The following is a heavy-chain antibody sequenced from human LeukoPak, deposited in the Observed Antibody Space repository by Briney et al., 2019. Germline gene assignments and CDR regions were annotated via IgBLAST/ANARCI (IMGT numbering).Heavy chain of an antibody. J-gene: IGHJ4*02. D-gene: IGHD3-22*01. V-gene: IGHV3-21*01. CDR2: ISVRGNYR. CDR3: VRLRRNSDRSGFYYYYDY. CDR1: GDTFSDFS. Sequence: GGTLRLTCAASGDTFSDFSVNWVRQAPGKGLEWVSCISVRGNYRYYADSVRGRFSISRDDARNSFYLQMNSLRAEDTAVYYCVRLRRNSDRSGFYYYYDYWGQGTLVTVSS.